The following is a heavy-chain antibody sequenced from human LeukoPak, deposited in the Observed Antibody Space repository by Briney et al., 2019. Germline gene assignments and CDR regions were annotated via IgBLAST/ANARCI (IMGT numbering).Heavy chain of an antibody. V-gene: IGHV1-46*01. Sequence: ASVKVSCKASGYTFTSYDINWVRQAPGQGLEWMGIINPSGGSTSYAQKFQGRVTMTRDTSTSTVYMELSSLRSEDTAVYYCAREPYRDGYNATLDYWGQGTLVTVSS. J-gene: IGHJ4*02. D-gene: IGHD5-24*01. CDR3: AREPYRDGYNATLDY. CDR1: GYTFTSYD. CDR2: INPSGGST.